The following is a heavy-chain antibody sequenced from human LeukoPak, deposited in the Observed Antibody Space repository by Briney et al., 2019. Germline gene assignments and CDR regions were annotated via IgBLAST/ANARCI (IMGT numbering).Heavy chain of an antibody. D-gene: IGHD3-22*01. J-gene: IGHJ6*02. CDR3: ARGWITMIGVVMITAYYYGMDV. CDR1: GFTFSSYA. CDR2: ISSNGGST. V-gene: IGHV3-64*01. Sequence: GGSLRLSCAASGFTFSSYAMHWVRQAPGKGLEYVSAISSNGGSTYYANSVKGRFTISRDNSKNTLYLQMGSLRAEDMAVYYCARGWITMIGVVMITAYYYGMDVWGQGTTVTVSS.